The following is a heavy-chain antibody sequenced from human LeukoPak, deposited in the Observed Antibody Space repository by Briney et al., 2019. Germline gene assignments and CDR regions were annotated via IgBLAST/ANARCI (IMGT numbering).Heavy chain of an antibody. CDR1: GGSISGGSYY. CDR3: ARGIVVVPAAGGFDYYYYMDV. Sequence: SQTLSLTCTVSGGSISGGSYYWSWIRQPAGKGLEWIGRIYTGGSTNYNPSLKSRVTISVDTSKNQFSLKLSSVTAADTAVYYCARGIVVVPAAGGFDYYYYMDVWGKGTTVTVSS. V-gene: IGHV4-61*02. CDR2: IYTGGST. D-gene: IGHD2-2*01. J-gene: IGHJ6*03.